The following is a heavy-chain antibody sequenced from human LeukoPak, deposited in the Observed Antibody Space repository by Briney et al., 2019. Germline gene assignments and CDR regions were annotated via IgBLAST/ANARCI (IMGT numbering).Heavy chain of an antibody. CDR2: IIPIFGTA. J-gene: IGHJ6*03. Sequence: ASVNVSCKASGGTFSSYAISWVRQAPGQGLEWMGGIIPIFGTANYAQKFQGRVTITTDESTSTAYMELSSLRSEDTAVYYCTRVRATGYEYYYYYYYMDVWGKGTTVTVSS. D-gene: IGHD5-12*01. V-gene: IGHV1-69*05. CDR1: GGTFSSYA. CDR3: TRVRATGYEYYYYYYYMDV.